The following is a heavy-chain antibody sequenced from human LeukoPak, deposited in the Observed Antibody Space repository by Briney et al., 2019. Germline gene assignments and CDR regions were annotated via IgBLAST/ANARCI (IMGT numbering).Heavy chain of an antibody. CDR1: GGTFSSYA. J-gene: IGHJ4*02. Sequence: ASVKVSCKASGGTFSSYAISWVRQAPGQGLEWMGGISPIFGTANYAQKFQGRVTITADESTSTAYMELSSLRSEDTAVYYCARDFSRYCSSTSCYGRPEAYYFDYWGQGTLVTVSS. CDR3: ARDFSRYCSSTSCYGRPEAYYFDY. CDR2: ISPIFGTA. D-gene: IGHD2-2*01. V-gene: IGHV1-69*13.